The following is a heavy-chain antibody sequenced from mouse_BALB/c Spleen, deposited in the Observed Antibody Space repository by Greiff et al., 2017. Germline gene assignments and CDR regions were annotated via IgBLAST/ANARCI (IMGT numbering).Heavy chain of an antibody. Sequence: EVQGVESGGGLVQPGGSRKLSCAASGFTFSSFGMHWVRQAPEKGLEWVAYISSGSSTIYYADTVKGRFTISRDNPKNTLFLQMTSLRSEDTAMYYCAREDSYAMDYWGQGTSVTVSS. V-gene: IGHV5-17*02. CDR1: GFTFSSFG. CDR2: ISSGSSTI. CDR3: AREDSYAMDY. J-gene: IGHJ4*01.